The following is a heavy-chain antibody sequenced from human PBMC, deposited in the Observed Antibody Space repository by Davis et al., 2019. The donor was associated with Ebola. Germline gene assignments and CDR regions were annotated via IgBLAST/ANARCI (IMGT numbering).Heavy chain of an antibody. D-gene: IGHD1-1*01. Sequence: ASVKVSCKASGYTFSNYGITWVRQAPGQGLEWMGWISAYNGNTKYAQKLQGRVTMTTDTSTSTAYMELRSLGSDDTAVYYCARAQFPTTSDHWGQGTLVTVSS. V-gene: IGHV1-18*04. CDR3: ARAQFPTTSDH. CDR2: ISAYNGNT. CDR1: GYTFSNYG. J-gene: IGHJ4*02.